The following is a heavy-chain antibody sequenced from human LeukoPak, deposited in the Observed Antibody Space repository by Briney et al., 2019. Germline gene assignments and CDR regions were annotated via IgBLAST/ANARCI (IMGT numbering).Heavy chain of an antibody. V-gene: IGHV1-46*01. J-gene: IGHJ4*02. CDR2: INPSRGST. CDR3: ARGYSSGFGN. CDR1: GYSFTSHY. D-gene: IGHD6-19*01. Sequence: GASVKVSCKASGYSFTSHYIHWVRQAPGQGLGWMGIINPSRGSTSYAQKFQGRVTVTRDTSTSTVYMDLSSLGSEDTAVYYCARGYSSGFGNWGQGTLVTVSS.